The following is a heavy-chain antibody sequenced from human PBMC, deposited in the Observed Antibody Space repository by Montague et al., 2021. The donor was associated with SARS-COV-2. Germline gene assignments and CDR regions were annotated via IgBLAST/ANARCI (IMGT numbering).Heavy chain of an antibody. V-gene: IGHV4-4*07. CDR1: GGSITGFS. CDR3: ARTPTRPLSLDS. D-gene: IGHD6-6*01. CDR2: VTTSGTT. J-gene: IGHJ4*02. Sequence: SETLSLTCAVSGGSITGFSWSWVRQPAGKGLEWIGRVTTSGTTNYSPSLGSRVTMSVDTSKNQFSLNLNSVAAADTAIYYCARTPTRPLSLDSWGQGTLVTVSS.